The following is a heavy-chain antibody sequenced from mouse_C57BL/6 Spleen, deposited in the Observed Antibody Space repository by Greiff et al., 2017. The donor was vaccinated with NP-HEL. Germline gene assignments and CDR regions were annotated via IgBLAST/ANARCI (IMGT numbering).Heavy chain of an antibody. J-gene: IGHJ1*03. CDR3: ARNKPGKEESYWYFDV. D-gene: IGHD1-1*01. CDR1: GFSLTSYG. V-gene: IGHV2-2*01. CDR2: IWSGGST. Sequence: QVQLQQSGPGLVQPSQSLSITCTVSGFSLTSYGVHWVRQSPGKGLEWLGVIWSGGSTDYNAAFISRLSISKDNSKSQVFFKMNSLQADDTAIYYCARNKPGKEESYWYFDVWGTGTTVTVSS.